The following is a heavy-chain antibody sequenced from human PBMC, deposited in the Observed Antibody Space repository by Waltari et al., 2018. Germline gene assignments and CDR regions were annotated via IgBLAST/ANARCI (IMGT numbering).Heavy chain of an antibody. CDR2: IYYSGST. V-gene: IGHV4-39*01. CDR3: ARLPISLGVGSVFDI. CDR1: GGSISSSTYY. D-gene: IGHD2-15*01. J-gene: IGHJ3*02. Sequence: QKQLQESGPGLVKPSEPLSLTCTVSGGSISSSTYYWGWIRQPPGKGLEWIGNIYYSGSTYYKPSLKSRLTISVDTSKNQFSLNLRSVTAADTAVYYCARLPISLGVGSVFDIWGQGTMVTVSS.